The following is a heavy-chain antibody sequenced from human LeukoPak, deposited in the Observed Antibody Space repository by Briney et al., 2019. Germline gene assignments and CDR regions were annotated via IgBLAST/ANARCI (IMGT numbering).Heavy chain of an antibody. V-gene: IGHV1-8*02. D-gene: IGHD3-3*01. CDR2: MNPNSGNT. CDR1: GYTFTGYY. CDR3: ARYDFWSGSPGVKWFDP. J-gene: IGHJ5*02. Sequence: ASVKVSCKASGYTFTGYYMHWVRQATGQGLEWMGWMNPNSGNTGYARKFQGRVTMTRDTSISTAYMELSSLRSEDTAVYYCARYDFWSGSPGVKWFDPWGQGTLVTVSS.